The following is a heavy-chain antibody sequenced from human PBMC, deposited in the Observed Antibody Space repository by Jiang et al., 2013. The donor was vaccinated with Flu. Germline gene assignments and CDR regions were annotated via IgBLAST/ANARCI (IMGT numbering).Heavy chain of an antibody. CDR1: GFTFSSYG. CDR2: IRYDGSNK. V-gene: IGHV3-30*02. Sequence: VQLVESGGGVVQPGGSLRLSCAASGFTFSSYGMHWVRQAPGKGLEWVAFIRYDGSNKYYADSVKGRFTISRDNSKNTLYLQMNSLRAEDTAVYYCAKDGGEHYYGSGSYWGRTDPTTWYFDY. CDR3: AKDGGEHYYGSGSYWGRTDPTTWYFDY. J-gene: IGHJ4*01. D-gene: IGHD3-10*01.